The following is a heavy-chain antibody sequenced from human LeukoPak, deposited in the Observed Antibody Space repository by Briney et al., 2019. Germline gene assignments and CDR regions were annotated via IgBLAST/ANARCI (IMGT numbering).Heavy chain of an antibody. J-gene: IGHJ4*02. CDR3: ARDTYYYGSGSYRLDY. CDR2: IYTSGST. Sequence: SETLSLTCTVSGGSISSGSYYWSWIRQPAGKGLEWVGHIYTSGSTNYNPSLKSRVSISVDTSKNQFSLKLSSVTAADAAVYYCARDTYYYGSGSYRLDYWGQGTLVTVSS. CDR1: GGSISSGSYY. V-gene: IGHV4-61*09. D-gene: IGHD3-10*01.